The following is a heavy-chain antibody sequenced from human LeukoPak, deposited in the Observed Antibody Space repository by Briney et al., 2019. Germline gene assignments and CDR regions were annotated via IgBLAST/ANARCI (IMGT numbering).Heavy chain of an antibody. CDR3: ARDLYDSSGYVSYFDY. J-gene: IGHJ4*02. D-gene: IGHD3-22*01. CDR1: GFTFSSYW. Sequence: GGSLRLSCAASGFTFSSYWMHRVRQAPGKGLVWVSRINSDRSSTSYADSVKGRFTISRDNAKNTLYLQMNSLRAEDTAVYYCARDLYDSSGYVSYFDYWGQGTLVTVSS. V-gene: IGHV3-74*01. CDR2: INSDRSST.